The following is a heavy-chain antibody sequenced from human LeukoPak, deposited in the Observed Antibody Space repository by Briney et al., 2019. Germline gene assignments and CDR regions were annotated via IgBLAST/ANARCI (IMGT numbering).Heavy chain of an antibody. CDR1: GFTFRSYA. V-gene: IGHV3-30-3*01. CDR3: TRHPRVSSSWWAPFDP. Sequence: PGGSLRLSCAASGFTFRSYAMHWVRQAPAKGVEGVAVISYDGSNKYYAHSVKGRFTISRDNSKNTLYLQMTSLRAEDTRVYYCTRHPRVSSSWWAPFDPWGQGTLVPVSS. D-gene: IGHD6-13*01. CDR2: ISYDGSNK. J-gene: IGHJ5*02.